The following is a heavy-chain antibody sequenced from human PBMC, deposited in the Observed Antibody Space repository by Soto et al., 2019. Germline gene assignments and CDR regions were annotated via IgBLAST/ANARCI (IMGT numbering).Heavy chain of an antibody. Sequence: SETLSLTCTVSGGSISSYYWSWIRQPPGKGLEWIGYIYYSGSTNYNPSLKSRVTISVDTSKNQFSLKLSSVTAADTAVYYCAREGYSSAYYHYYGMDVWGQGTTVTVSS. CDR3: AREGYSSAYYHYYGMDV. J-gene: IGHJ6*02. V-gene: IGHV4-59*01. CDR1: GGSISSYY. CDR2: IYYSGST. D-gene: IGHD3-22*01.